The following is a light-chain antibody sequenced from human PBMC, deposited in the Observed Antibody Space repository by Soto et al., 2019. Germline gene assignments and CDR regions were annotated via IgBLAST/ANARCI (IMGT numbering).Light chain of an antibody. J-gene: IGLJ2*01. V-gene: IGLV2-11*01. CDR3: CSYAGSYTHVV. CDR2: DVS. CDR1: SRDVGGYNY. Sequence: QSVLTQPRSVSGSPGQSVTISCTGTSRDVGGYNYVSWYQQHPGKAPKLMIYDVSKRPSGVPDRFSGSKSGNTASLTISGLQAEDEADYYCCSYAGSYTHVVFGGGTKLTDL.